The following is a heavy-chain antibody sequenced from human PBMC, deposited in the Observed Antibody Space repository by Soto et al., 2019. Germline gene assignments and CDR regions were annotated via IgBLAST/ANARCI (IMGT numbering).Heavy chain of an antibody. CDR2: MNPNSGNT. D-gene: IGHD3-10*01. J-gene: IGHJ6*02. CDR3: ARDHYGSESTDGMDV. CDR1: GYTFTSYD. Sequence: QVQLVQSGAEVKKPGASVKVSCKASGYTFTSYDINWVRQATGQGLEWMGWMNPNSGNTGYAQKFQGRVTMTRNTSIGKAYMELSGLRSEDTALYYCARDHYGSESTDGMDVWGQGTTVTVSS. V-gene: IGHV1-8*01.